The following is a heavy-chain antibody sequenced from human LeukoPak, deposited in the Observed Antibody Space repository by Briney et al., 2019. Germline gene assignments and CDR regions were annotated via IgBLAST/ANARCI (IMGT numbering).Heavy chain of an antibody. D-gene: IGHD3-22*01. CDR3: VKGSRGCYDT. Sequence: GGSLRLSCAASGFTFSSYAMCWVRQAPGKGLQWVSSIISSGDNTYYADSVKGRFTISRDNSKNTLCLQVNSLRAEDTAVYYCVKGSRGCYDTWGQGTLVTVSS. CDR1: GFTFSSYA. V-gene: IGHV3-23*01. J-gene: IGHJ5*02. CDR2: IISSGDNT.